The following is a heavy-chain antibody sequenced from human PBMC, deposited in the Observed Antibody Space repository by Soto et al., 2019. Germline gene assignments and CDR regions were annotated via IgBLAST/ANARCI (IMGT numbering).Heavy chain of an antibody. Sequence: QVQLQQSGPGLVKPSQTLSLTCAISGDSISSNSAAWNWIRQSPSRGFEWLGRPYYRARWYHDYAVSVKSRIIINPDTSKNQVSLQLNSVTPDHTAVYYCASYRYDYWGQGTVVTVSS. CDR1: GDSISSNSAA. D-gene: IGHD4-4*01. J-gene: IGHJ4*02. V-gene: IGHV6-1*01. CDR3: ASYRYDY. CDR2: PYYRARWYH.